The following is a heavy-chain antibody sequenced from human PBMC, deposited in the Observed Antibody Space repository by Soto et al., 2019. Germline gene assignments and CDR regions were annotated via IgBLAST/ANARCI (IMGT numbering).Heavy chain of an antibody. J-gene: IGHJ6*02. V-gene: IGHV3-23*01. CDR2: ISGSGGST. CDR1: GFTFSRHA. CDR3: AKGTVGAYYYYGMDV. Sequence: GSLRLSCAASGFTFSRHAMSWVRLAPGKGLEWVSAISGSGGSTYYADSVKGRCTISRDNSKNTLYLQMNSLRAEDTAVYYCAKGTVGAYYYYGMDVWGQGTTVTVSS.